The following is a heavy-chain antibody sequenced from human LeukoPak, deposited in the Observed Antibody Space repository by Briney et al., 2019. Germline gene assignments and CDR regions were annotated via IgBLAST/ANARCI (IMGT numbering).Heavy chain of an antibody. CDR2: ISSSSSYI. J-gene: IGHJ3*02. D-gene: IGHD2-15*01. CDR3: ARDRFGGSSFYDAFDI. CDR1: GFTFISYS. V-gene: IGHV3-21*01. Sequence: GGSLRLSCAASGFTFISYSMNWVRQAPGKGLEWVSSISSSSSYIYYADSVKGRFTISRDNAKNSLYLQMNSLRAEDTAVYYCARDRFGGSSFYDAFDIWGQGTMVTVSS.